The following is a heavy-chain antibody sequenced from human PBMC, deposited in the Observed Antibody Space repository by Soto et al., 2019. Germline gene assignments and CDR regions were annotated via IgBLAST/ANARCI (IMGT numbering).Heavy chain of an antibody. Sequence: SETLSLTCSVSGVSLTSGTYYWSWIRQHPGKGLEWIGYIFYSGSTDYNPSLKSRVNISVGTSKNQFSVKLSSVTAADTAVYYCSSTEDFFDYWGQGTLVEVFS. J-gene: IGHJ4*02. V-gene: IGHV4-31*03. CDR2: IFYSGST. CDR1: GVSLTSGTYY. CDR3: SSTEDFFDY.